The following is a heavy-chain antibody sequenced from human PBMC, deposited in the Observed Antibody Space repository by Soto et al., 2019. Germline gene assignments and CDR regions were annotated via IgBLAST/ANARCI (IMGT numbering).Heavy chain of an antibody. D-gene: IGHD3-16*02. J-gene: IGHJ2*01. CDR3: ARVFRDVLSDRYYWYFDL. Sequence: QVQLQESGPGLVKPSQTLSLTCTVSGASISSGGYYWGWIRQHPGKGLEWIAFIYYVGTSCYNPSRGSRITLSVDTSKNHFSLNLTSVTAAATAVYYCARVFRDVLSDRYYWYFDLWGRGTLVTVSS. CDR1: GASISSGGYY. V-gene: IGHV4-31*03. CDR2: IYYVGTS.